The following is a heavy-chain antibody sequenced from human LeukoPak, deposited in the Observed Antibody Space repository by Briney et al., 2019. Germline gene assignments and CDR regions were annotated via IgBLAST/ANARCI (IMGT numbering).Heavy chain of an antibody. J-gene: IGHJ4*02. CDR2: ISGSGGST. V-gene: IGHV3-23*01. Sequence: TGGSLRLSCAASGLTFSSYAMSWVRQAPGKGLEWVSAISGSGGSTYYADSVKGRFTISRDNSKNTLYLQMNSLRAEDTAVYYCAKGSVEGDYGYDYWGQGTLVTVSS. CDR1: GLTFSSYA. D-gene: IGHD4-17*01. CDR3: AKGSVEGDYGYDY.